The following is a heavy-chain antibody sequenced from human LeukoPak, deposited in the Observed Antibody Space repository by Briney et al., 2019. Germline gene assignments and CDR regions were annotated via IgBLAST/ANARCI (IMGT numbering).Heavy chain of an antibody. J-gene: IGHJ4*02. V-gene: IGHV1-46*01. CDR3: ARDWGSIVATILGY. CDR1: GYIFTSSY. Sequence: ASVKVSCKASGYIFTSSYIHWVRQAPGQGLEWMGMINPSGGSTGYAQKFQGRVTMTRDMSTSTVYMELSSLRSEDTAVYYCARDWGSIVATILGYWGRGTLVTVSS. CDR2: INPSGGST. D-gene: IGHD5-12*01.